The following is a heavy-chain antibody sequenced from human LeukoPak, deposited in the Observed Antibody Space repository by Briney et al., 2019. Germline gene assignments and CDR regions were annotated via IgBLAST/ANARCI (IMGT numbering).Heavy chain of an antibody. CDR3: ARVGIAAAALDY. J-gene: IGHJ4*02. Sequence: PSQTLSLTCTVSGGSISSGGYYWSWIRQPPGKGLEWIGYIYYSGSTNYNPSLKSRVTISVDTSKNQFSLKLSSVTAADTAVYYCARVGIAAAALDYWGQGTLVTVSS. CDR2: IYYSGST. CDR1: GGSISSGGYY. V-gene: IGHV4-61*08. D-gene: IGHD6-13*01.